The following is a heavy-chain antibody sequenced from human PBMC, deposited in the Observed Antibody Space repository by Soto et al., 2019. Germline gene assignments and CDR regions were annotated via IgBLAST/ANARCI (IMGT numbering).Heavy chain of an antibody. V-gene: IGHV3-11*01. Sequence: QVQLVESGGGLVKPGGSLRLSCAASGFTFSDDYMTWIRQAPGKGPEWLSYISGGGDIISYADSVKGRFIISRDNAEKSVYLQMNSLTVEDTAVYYCSRDPRLADYWGQGTLVTVSS. CDR3: SRDPRLADY. D-gene: IGHD6-25*01. J-gene: IGHJ4*02. CDR1: GFTFSDDY. CDR2: ISGGGDII.